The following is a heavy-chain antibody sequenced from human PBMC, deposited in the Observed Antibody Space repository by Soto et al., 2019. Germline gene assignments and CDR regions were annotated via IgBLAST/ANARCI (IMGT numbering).Heavy chain of an antibody. CDR2: IIPIFGTA. CDR1: GGTFSSYA. CDR3: ATVSHDYRVYQDYFDY. D-gene: IGHD4-4*01. V-gene: IGHV1-69*13. Sequence: GASVKVSCKASGGTFSSYAISWVRQAPGQGLEWMGGIIPIFGTANYAQKFQGRVTITADESTSTAYMELSSLRSEDTAVYYCATVSHDYRVYQDYFDYWGQGTLVTVSS. J-gene: IGHJ4*02.